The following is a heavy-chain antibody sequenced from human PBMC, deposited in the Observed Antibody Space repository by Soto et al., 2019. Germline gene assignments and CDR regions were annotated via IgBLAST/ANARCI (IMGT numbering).Heavy chain of an antibody. CDR1: GFSLSNARMG. D-gene: IGHD4-17*01. V-gene: IGHV2-26*01. Sequence: QVTLKESGPVLVKPTETLTLTCTVSGFSLSNARMGVSWIRQPPGKALEWLAHIFSNDEKSYSTSLKSRLTISKDTSKSQVVLTMTNMDPVDTATYYCVRIRMTTVTHWYFDLWGRGTLVTVSS. CDR2: IFSNDEK. CDR3: VRIRMTTVTHWYFDL. J-gene: IGHJ2*01.